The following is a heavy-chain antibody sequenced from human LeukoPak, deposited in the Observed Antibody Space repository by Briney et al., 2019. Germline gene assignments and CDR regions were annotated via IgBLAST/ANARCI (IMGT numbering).Heavy chain of an antibody. CDR1: GGSFSGYY. Sequence: SETLSLTCAVYGGSFSGYYWSWIRQPPGKGLEWIGEINHSGSTNYNPSLKSRVTIPVDTSKNQFSLKLSSVTAADTAVYYCARARAAPPDYWGQGTLVTVSS. J-gene: IGHJ4*02. D-gene: IGHD6-6*01. V-gene: IGHV4-34*01. CDR2: INHSGST. CDR3: ARARAAPPDY.